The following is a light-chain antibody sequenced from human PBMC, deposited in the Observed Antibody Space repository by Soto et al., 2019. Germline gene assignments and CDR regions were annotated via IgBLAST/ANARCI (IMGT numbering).Light chain of an antibody. J-gene: IGLJ2*01. Sequence: QPVLTQSPSASASLGASVKLTCTLSSGHSSYAIAWHQQQPEKGPRYLTKLNSDGSHSKGDGIPDRFSGSSSGAERYLTISSLQSEDEADYYCQTWGTGMVFGGGTKLTVL. CDR3: QTWGTGMV. CDR1: SGHSSYA. V-gene: IGLV4-69*01. CDR2: LNSDGSH.